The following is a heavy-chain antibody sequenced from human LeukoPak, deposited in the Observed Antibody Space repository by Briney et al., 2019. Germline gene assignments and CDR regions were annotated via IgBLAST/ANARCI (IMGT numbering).Heavy chain of an antibody. V-gene: IGHV1-69*13. CDR1: GGTFSSYA. D-gene: IGHD3-22*01. CDR3: ASIPTNYYDSSGYYAPGNY. J-gene: IGHJ4*02. CDR2: IIPIFGTA. Sequence: SVKVSCKASGGTFSSYAISWVRQAPGQGLEWMGGIIPIFGTANYAQKFQGRVTITADESTSTAYMELSSLRSEDTAVYYCASIPTNYYDSSGYYAPGNYWGQGTLVTVSS.